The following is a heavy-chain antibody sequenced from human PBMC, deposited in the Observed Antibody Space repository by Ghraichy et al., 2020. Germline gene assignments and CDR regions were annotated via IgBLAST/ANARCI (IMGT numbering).Heavy chain of an antibody. CDR2: IIPIFGTA. Sequence: SVKVSCKASGGTFSSYAISWVRQVPGQGLEWMGGIIPIFGTANYAQKFQGRVTITADESTSTAYMELSSLRSEDTAVYYCARGGIAAAGAFDYWGQRTLVTVSS. J-gene: IGHJ4*02. D-gene: IGHD6-13*01. CDR1: GGTFSSYA. CDR3: ARGGIAAAGAFDY. V-gene: IGHV1-69*13.